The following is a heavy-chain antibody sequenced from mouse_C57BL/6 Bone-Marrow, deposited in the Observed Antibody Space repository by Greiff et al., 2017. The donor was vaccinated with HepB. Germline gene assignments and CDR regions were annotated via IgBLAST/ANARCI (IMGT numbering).Heavy chain of an antibody. CDR3: ARGYYYGSSYESMDY. Sequence: EVQLVESGGGLVKPGGSLKLSCAASGFTFSSYAMSWVRQTPEKRLEWVATISDGGSYTYYPDNVKGRFTISRDNAKNNLYLQMSHLKSEDTAMYYCARGYYYGSSYESMDYWGQGTSLPVFS. CDR1: GFTFSSYA. D-gene: IGHD1-1*01. V-gene: IGHV5-4*01. J-gene: IGHJ4*01. CDR2: ISDGGSYT.